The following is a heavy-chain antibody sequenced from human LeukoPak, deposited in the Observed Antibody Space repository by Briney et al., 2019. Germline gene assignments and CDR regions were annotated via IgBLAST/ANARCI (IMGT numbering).Heavy chain of an antibody. J-gene: IGHJ4*02. Sequence: PTGGSLRLSCAASGFTFDDYAMHWVRQAPGKGLEWVSGISWNSGSIGYADSVKGRFTISRDNAKNSLYLQMNSLRAEDMALYYCAKEAGGGSGSYYRLYYFDYWGQGTLVTVSS. CDR2: ISWNSGSI. CDR3: AKEAGGGSGSYYRLYYFDY. V-gene: IGHV3-9*03. D-gene: IGHD3-10*01. CDR1: GFTFDDYA.